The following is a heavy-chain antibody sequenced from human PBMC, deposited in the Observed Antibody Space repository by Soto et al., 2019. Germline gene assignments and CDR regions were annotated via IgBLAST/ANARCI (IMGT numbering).Heavy chain of an antibody. Sequence: GASVKVSCKASGYTFTSYAMHWVRQAPGQRLEWMGWINAGNGNTKYSQKFQGRVTITRDTSASTAYMELSSLRSEDTAVYYCARVPISDGSGSYNYYYGMDVWGQGTTVTSP. CDR1: GYTFTSYA. J-gene: IGHJ6*02. CDR3: ARVPISDGSGSYNYYYGMDV. V-gene: IGHV1-3*01. CDR2: INAGNGNT. D-gene: IGHD3-10*01.